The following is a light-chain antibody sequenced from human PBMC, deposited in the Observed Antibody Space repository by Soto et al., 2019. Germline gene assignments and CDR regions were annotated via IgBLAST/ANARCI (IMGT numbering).Light chain of an antibody. CDR1: QSVSSSY. CDR3: QQYGSSPYT. J-gene: IGKJ2*01. V-gene: IGKV3-20*01. Sequence: EIVLTQSPGTLSLSPGERATLSCRASQSVSSSYLAWYQQKPGQAPMLLIYGASSRATGIPDRFSGSGSGTDFTLTISGLEPEDFAVYSCQQYGSSPYTFGQGTRLEIK. CDR2: GAS.